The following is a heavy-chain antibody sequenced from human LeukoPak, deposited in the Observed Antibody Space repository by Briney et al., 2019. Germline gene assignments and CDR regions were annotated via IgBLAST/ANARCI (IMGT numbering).Heavy chain of an antibody. Sequence: GGSLRLSCAASGFTFSSYWMHWVRQAPGKGLVWVSRINSDGTGTGYADSVKGRFTISRDNAKNTLYLEVNSVRAEDTAVYYCAKGGPPYSLDVWGQGTTATVSS. V-gene: IGHV3-74*01. D-gene: IGHD1-14*01. CDR2: INSDGTGT. J-gene: IGHJ6*02. CDR3: AKGGPPYSLDV. CDR1: GFTFSSYW.